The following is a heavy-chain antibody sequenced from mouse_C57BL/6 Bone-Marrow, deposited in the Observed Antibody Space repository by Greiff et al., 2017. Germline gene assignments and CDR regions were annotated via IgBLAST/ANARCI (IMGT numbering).Heavy chain of an antibody. J-gene: IGHJ3*01. CDR1: GFNITDYY. CDR2: IDPEDGAT. Sequence: EVQLQQPGAELVKPGASVKLSCKASGFNITDYYMHWVKQRTEQGLAWIGRIDPEDGATKYAPKFKGKATITADTSSNPAYLQLRSLTSDDTAVYYCARGGLRSAYWGQGTLVTVSA. D-gene: IGHD3-1*01. V-gene: IGHV14-2*01. CDR3: ARGGLRSAY.